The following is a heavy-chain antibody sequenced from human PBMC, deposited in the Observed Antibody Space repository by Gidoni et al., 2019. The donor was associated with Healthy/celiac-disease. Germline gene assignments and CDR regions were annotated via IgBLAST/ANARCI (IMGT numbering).Heavy chain of an antibody. V-gene: IGHV3-23*01. CDR1: GFTFSSYA. CDR2: IGGSGGRT. J-gene: IGHJ4*02. Sequence: EVQLLESGGGLVQPGGSLRLSCAASGFTFSSYAMSWVRQAPGKGLEWVSAIGGSGGRTYYADSVKGRFTISRDNSKNTLYLQMNSMRAEDTAVYYCAKDSIQLGFYWGQGTLVTVSS. CDR3: AKDSIQLGFY. D-gene: IGHD2-21*01.